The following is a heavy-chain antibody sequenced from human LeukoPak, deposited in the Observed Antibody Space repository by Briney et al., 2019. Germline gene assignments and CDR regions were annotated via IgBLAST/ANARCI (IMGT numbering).Heavy chain of an antibody. J-gene: IGHJ5*02. Sequence: SETLSLTCTVSGGSITGHYWTWIRQTPGKGLEWIGFVYDNGNTNYNSSLQSRVTMSVDTSTNQLSLKMTSVTAADTAIYYCARVFRGVVTSNWFDPWGQGTLVTVSS. CDR2: VYDNGNT. V-gene: IGHV4-59*11. CDR1: GGSITGHY. CDR3: ARVFRGVVTSNWFDP. D-gene: IGHD2-21*02.